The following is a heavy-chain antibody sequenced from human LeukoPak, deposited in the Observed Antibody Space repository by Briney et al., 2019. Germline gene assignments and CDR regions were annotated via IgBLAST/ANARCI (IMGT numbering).Heavy chain of an antibody. V-gene: IGHV3-21*04. CDR1: GFTFSSYS. CDR2: ISSGSSYI. D-gene: IGHD4-17*01. CDR3: AKDTGTVTTNYYFDY. J-gene: IGHJ4*02. Sequence: GGSLRLSCAASGFTFSSYSMNWVRQAPGKGLEWVSSISSGSSYINYADSVKGRFTISRDNAKNSLYLQMNSLRAEDTALYYCAKDTGTVTTNYYFDYWGQGTLVTVSS.